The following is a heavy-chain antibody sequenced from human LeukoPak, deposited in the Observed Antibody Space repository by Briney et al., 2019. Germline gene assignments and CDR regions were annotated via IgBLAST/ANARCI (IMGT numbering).Heavy chain of an antibody. Sequence: SETLSLTCTITGDSIRSTTEYYWAWIRQSPGEGLEWIGSIDYSDAHYKPSLNGRATMSVDTSKTQFFLRLSSVTASDTAVYYCARLQNTGISGRGLMDVWGKGTKVIVSS. D-gene: IGHD1-20*01. J-gene: IGHJ6*03. CDR1: GDSIRSTTEYY. CDR2: IDYSDA. CDR3: ARLQNTGISGRGLMDV. V-gene: IGHV4-39*01.